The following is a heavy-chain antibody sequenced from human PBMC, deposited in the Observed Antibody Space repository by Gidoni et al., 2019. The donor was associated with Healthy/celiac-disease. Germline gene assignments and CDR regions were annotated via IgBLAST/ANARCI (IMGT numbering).Heavy chain of an antibody. D-gene: IGHD6-19*01. V-gene: IGHV4-34*01. CDR1: GGSFSGYY. Sequence: QVQLQQWGAGLLKPSETLSLTCAVYGGSFSGYYWSWIRQPPGKGLEWIGEINHSGSTNYNPSLKSRVTISVDTSKNQFSLKLSSVTAADTAVYYCASQQQWLVRFFDYWGQGTLVTVSS. J-gene: IGHJ4*02. CDR2: INHSGST. CDR3: ASQQQWLVRFFDY.